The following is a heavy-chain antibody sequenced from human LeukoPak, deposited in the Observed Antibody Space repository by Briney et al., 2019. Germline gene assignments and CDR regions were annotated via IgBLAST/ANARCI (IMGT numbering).Heavy chain of an antibody. J-gene: IGHJ4*02. CDR2: MNPNSGNT. CDR1: GYTFTSYD. Sequence: ASVKVSCKASGYTFTSYDINWVRQATGQGPEWMGWMNPNSGNTGYAQKFQGRVTMTRNTSISTAYTELSSLRSEDTAVYYCARDFRESYYYDSSLRDWGQGTLVTVSS. V-gene: IGHV1-8*01. CDR3: ARDFRESYYYDSSLRD. D-gene: IGHD3-22*01.